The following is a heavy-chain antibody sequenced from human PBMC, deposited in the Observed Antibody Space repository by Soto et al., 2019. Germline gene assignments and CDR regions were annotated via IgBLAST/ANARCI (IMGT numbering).Heavy chain of an antibody. D-gene: IGHD3-22*01. CDR1: GFSFSASA. V-gene: IGHV3-73*01. J-gene: IGHJ4*02. CDR3: TSRARISMIVDY. CDR2: IRSKGSSYAT. Sequence: EVQLVESGGGLVQPGGSLKLSCVASGFSFSASAIHWVRQASGKGLEWVGRIRSKGSSYATEYAASVKGRFTISRDDSKSTAYLQMNSLKTDDTAVYYCTSRARISMIVDYWGQGTLVTVSS.